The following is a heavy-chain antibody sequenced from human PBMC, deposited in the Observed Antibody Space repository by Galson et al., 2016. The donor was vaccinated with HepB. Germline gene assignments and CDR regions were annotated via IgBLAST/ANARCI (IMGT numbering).Heavy chain of an antibody. D-gene: IGHD1-7*01. CDR1: GYTFPING. V-gene: IGHV1-18*01. Sequence: SCKASGYTFPINGISWVRQAPGQGLEWMGWISAYSGNTNYAQKLQGRVTMTTDTSTSTAYMELRSLRSDDTAVYYCERDRNYAFDYWGQRTLVTVSS. J-gene: IGHJ4*02. CDR2: ISAYSGNT. CDR3: ERDRNYAFDY.